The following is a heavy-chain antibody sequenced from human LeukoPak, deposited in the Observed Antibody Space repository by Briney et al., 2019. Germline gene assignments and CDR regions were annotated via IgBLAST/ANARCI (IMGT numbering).Heavy chain of an antibody. CDR2: ISYDGSNK. CDR1: GFTFSSYA. Sequence: GGSLRLSCAASGFTFSSYAMHWVRQAPGKGLEWVAVISYDGSNKYYADSVKGRFTIPRDNSKNTLYLQMNSLRAEDTAVYYCARDRRYCSSTSCPVNWFDPWGQGTLVTVSS. V-gene: IGHV3-30-3*01. CDR3: ARDRRYCSSTSCPVNWFDP. J-gene: IGHJ5*02. D-gene: IGHD2-2*01.